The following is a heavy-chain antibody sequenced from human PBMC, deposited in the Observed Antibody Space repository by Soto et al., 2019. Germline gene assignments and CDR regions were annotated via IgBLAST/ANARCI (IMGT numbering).Heavy chain of an antibody. CDR3: ARDTDDYGDYYYSMDV. CDR2: ISSSSSYI. V-gene: IGHV3-21*01. D-gene: IGHD4-17*01. Sequence: EVQLVESGGGLVKPGGSLRLSCAASGFTFSSYSMNWVRQAPGKGLEWVSSISSSSSYIYYADSVKGRFTISRDNAKNSLYLQMNSLRAEDTAVYYCARDTDDYGDYYYSMDVWGQGTTVTVSS. J-gene: IGHJ6*02. CDR1: GFTFSSYS.